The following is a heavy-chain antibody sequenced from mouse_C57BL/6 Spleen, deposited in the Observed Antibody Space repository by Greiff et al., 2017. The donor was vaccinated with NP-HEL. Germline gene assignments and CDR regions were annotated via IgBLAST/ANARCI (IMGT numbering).Heavy chain of an antibody. Sequence: VQLQQSGPELVKPGASVKISCKASGYSFTDYNMHWVKQSNGKSLEWIGVINPNYGTTSYNQKFKGKATLTVDQSSSTAYMQLNSLTSEDSAVYYCSSRTTVVEDDDWYFDDWGTGTTLTVSS. CDR3: SSRTTVVEDDDWYFDD. CDR1: GYSFTDYN. V-gene: IGHV1-39*01. CDR2: INPNYGTT. D-gene: IGHD1-1*01. J-gene: IGHJ1*03.